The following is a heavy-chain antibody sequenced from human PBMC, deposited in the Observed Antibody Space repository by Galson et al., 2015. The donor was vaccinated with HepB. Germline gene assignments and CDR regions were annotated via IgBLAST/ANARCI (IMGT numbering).Heavy chain of an antibody. CDR2: IWYDGSNK. J-gene: IGHJ4*02. D-gene: IGHD1-26*01. CDR1: GFTFSSYG. Sequence: SLRLSCAASGFTFSSYGMHWVRQAPGKGLEWVAVIWYDGSNKYYADSVKGRFTISRDNSKNTLYLQMNSLRAEDTAVYYCARDRGELLSLFDYWGQGTLVTVSS. V-gene: IGHV3-33*01. CDR3: ARDRGELLSLFDY.